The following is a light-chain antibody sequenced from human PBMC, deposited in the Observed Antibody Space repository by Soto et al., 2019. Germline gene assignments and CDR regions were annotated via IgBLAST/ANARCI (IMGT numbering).Light chain of an antibody. Sequence: DIQMTQSPSTLSASVGDSVTITCRATQSIDSWLAWYQQKSGKAPKLLIYTTSILESGVPSRFSGGGSGTDFTLTISRLEPEDFAVYYCQQFSSYPLTFGGGTKVDIK. CDR1: QSIDSW. CDR2: TTS. J-gene: IGKJ4*01. V-gene: IGKV1-5*03. CDR3: QQFSSYPLT.